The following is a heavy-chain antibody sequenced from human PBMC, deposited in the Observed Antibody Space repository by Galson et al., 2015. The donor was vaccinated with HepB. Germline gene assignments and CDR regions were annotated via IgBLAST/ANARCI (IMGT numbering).Heavy chain of an antibody. CDR3: AKSTTVTSPSFDF. CDR1: GFTFDDYA. CDR2: ISWNSGNI. D-gene: IGHD4-17*01. J-gene: IGHJ4*02. V-gene: IGHV3-9*01. Sequence: SLRLSCAASGFTFDDYAMHWVRQAPGKGLEWVSGISWNSGNIAYADSVKGRFTISRDNAKNSLSLQMNSLRAEDTALYYCAKSTTVTSPSFDFCGQGTLVTVSS.